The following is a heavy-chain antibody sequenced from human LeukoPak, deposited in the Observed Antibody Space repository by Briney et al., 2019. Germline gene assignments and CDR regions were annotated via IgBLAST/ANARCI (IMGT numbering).Heavy chain of an antibody. V-gene: IGHV4-39*07. CDR1: GGAISSSSYY. D-gene: IGHD6-6*01. CDR2: IYYSGST. J-gene: IGHJ4*02. CDR3: ARVSSAWGY. Sequence: SQTLSLTCTVSGGAISSSSYYWGWIRQPPGKGLEWIGSIYYSGSTSYNPSLKSRVTISVDTSKNQFSLKLSSVTAADTAVYYCARVSSAWGYWGQGTLVTVSS.